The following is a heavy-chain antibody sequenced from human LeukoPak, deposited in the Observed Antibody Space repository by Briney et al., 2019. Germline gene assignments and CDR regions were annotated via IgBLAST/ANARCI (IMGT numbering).Heavy chain of an antibody. CDR1: GFTVSSNY. Sequence: PGGSLRLSCAASGFTVSSNYMSWVRQAPGKGLEWVSVIYSGGSTYYAGSVKGRFTISRDNSKNTLYLQMNSLRAEDTAVYYCARDRGAAAIFDYWGQGTLVTVSS. CDR3: ARDRGAAAIFDY. CDR2: IYSGGST. J-gene: IGHJ4*02. V-gene: IGHV3-66*01. D-gene: IGHD6-13*01.